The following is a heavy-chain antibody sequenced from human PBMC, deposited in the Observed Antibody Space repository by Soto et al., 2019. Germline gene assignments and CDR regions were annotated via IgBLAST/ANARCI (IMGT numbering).Heavy chain of an antibody. J-gene: IGHJ6*02. CDR2: ISSSGSTI. Sequence: GGSLRLSCAASGFTFSDYYMSWIRQAPGKGLEWVSYISSSGSTIYYADSVKGRFTISRDNAKNSLYLQMNSLRAEDTAVYYCARGGGYSGYDRRPYYYYYGMDVWGQGTTVTVSS. CDR3: ARGGGYSGYDRRPYYYYYGMDV. CDR1: GFTFSDYY. V-gene: IGHV3-11*01. D-gene: IGHD5-12*01.